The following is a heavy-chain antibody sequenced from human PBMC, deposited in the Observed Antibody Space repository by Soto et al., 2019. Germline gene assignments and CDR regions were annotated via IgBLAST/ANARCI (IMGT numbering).Heavy chain of an antibody. CDR1: GYTFSGYY. V-gene: IGHV1-2*02. CDR3: ARDSHYDILTGYSRNALAI. D-gene: IGHD3-9*01. CDR2: IYPNSGGA. Sequence: ASVKVSCKASGYTFSGYYIHWVRQAPGQGLEWMGWIYPNSGGAIYTQHFQGRVTMTRDTSFTTAYMELSRLRSDDTALYYCARDSHYDILTGYSRNALAIWGQGTMVTVS. J-gene: IGHJ3*02.